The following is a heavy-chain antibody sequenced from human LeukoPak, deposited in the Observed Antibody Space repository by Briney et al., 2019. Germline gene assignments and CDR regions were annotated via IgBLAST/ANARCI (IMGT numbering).Heavy chain of an antibody. CDR3: ARDEPGSYGPF. Sequence: GGSLRLSCAASGFTFSSYWMHWVRQAPGKGLVWVSRINNDGSSTPYADSVKGRFTISRDNAKNTLYLQMNSLRAEDTAVYYCARDEPGSYGPFWGQGTLVTVSS. J-gene: IGHJ4*02. V-gene: IGHV3-74*01. CDR1: GFTFSSYW. CDR2: INNDGSST. D-gene: IGHD5-18*01.